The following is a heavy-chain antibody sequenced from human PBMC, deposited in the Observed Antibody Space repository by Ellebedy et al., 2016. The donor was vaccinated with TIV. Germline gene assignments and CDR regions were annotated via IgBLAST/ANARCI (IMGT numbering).Heavy chain of an antibody. J-gene: IGHJ4*02. CDR3: ASWYYGSGSKNNY. CDR2: INHSEST. D-gene: IGHD3-10*01. Sequence: SETLSLXCAVYGGSSSGYYCSWIRQPPGKGLEWIGEINHSESTNYNPSLKSRVTISVDTSKNQFSLKLSSVTAADTAVYYCASWYYGSGSKNNYWGQGTLVTVSS. V-gene: IGHV4-34*01. CDR1: GGSSSGYY.